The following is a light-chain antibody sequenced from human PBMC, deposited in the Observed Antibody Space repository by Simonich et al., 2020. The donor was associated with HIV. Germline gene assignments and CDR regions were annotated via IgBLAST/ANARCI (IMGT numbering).Light chain of an antibody. CDR1: SGSIASNY. V-gene: IGLV6-57*01. J-gene: IGLJ7*01. Sequence: NFMLTQPHSVSESPGKTVTISCTRSSGSIASNYVQWYPQRPGSSPTTVIYEDNQRPAGVPDRFSGSIDSSSNSASLTISGLKTEDEANYYCQSYDSSNQVFGGGTQLTVL. CDR2: EDN. CDR3: QSYDSSNQV.